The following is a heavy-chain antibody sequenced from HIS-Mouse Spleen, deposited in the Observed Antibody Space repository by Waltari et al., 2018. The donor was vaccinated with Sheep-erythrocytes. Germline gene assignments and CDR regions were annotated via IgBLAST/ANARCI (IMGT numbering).Heavy chain of an antibody. CDR2: IYYSGST. CDR1: GGSISSGDYY. CDR3: ARALANWGSSFDY. V-gene: IGHV4-30-4*01. J-gene: IGHJ4*02. D-gene: IGHD7-27*01. Sequence: QVQLQESGPGLVKPSQTLSLTCTVSGGSISSGDYYWSWIRQPPGKGLEWIGYIYYSGSTYYNPSLKSRVTISVDTSKNQFSLKLSSVTAADAAVYYCARALANWGSSFDYWGQGTLVTVSS.